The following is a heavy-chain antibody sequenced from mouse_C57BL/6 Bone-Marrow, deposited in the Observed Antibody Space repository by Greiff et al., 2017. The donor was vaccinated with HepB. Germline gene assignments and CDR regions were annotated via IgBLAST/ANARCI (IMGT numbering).Heavy chain of an antibody. CDR1: GYAFTNYL. CDR2: INPGSGGT. D-gene: IGHD2-5*01. J-gene: IGHJ1*03. Sequence: VQLQQSGAELVRPGTSVKVSCKASGYAFTNYLIEWVKQRPGQGLEWIGVINPGSGGTNYNEKFKGKATLTADKSSSTAYMQLSSLTSEDSAVYFCARVDYSNYPGVWGTGTTVTVSS. V-gene: IGHV1-54*01. CDR3: ARVDYSNYPGV.